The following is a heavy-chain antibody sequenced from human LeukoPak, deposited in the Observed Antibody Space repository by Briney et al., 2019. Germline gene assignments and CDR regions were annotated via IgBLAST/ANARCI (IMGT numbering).Heavy chain of an antibody. J-gene: IGHJ6*02. CDR1: GFSFRSYW. Sequence: PGGSLRLSCTASGFSFRSYWMHWVRQAPEKGLLWVSRSNSDGSNTIYADSVKGRFTIFRDNAKNTLYLQMNNLRAEDTAVYYCARDNAVTSGYGMDVWGQGTSVTVSS. CDR2: SNSDGSNT. CDR3: ARDNAVTSGYGMDV. V-gene: IGHV3-74*01. D-gene: IGHD4-17*01.